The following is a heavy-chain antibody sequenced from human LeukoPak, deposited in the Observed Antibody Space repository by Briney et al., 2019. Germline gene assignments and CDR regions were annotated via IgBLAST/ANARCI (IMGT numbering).Heavy chain of an antibody. J-gene: IGHJ4*02. CDR3: ARHRGFDYGDYELDY. CDR1: GYSISSGYY. V-gene: IGHV4-38-2*01. Sequence: SETLSLTXAVSGYSISSGYYWGWIRQPPGKGLEWIGSIYHSGSTYYNPSLKSRVTISVDTSKNQSSLKLSSVTAADTAVYYCARHRGFDYGDYELDYWGQGTLVTVSS. CDR2: IYHSGST. D-gene: IGHD4-17*01.